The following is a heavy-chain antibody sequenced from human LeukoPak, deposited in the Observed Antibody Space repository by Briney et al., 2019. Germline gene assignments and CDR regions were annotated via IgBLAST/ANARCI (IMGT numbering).Heavy chain of an antibody. J-gene: IGHJ3*02. Sequence: SETLSLTCTVSGGSISGYYWSWIRQPPGKGLEWIGYIYYSGSTNYNPSLKSRVTISVDTSKNQFSLKLTSVTVADTALYYCARAPTSSTSSSSPCDIWGQGTMVTVSS. D-gene: IGHD2-2*01. CDR1: GGSISGYY. CDR2: IYYSGST. V-gene: IGHV4-59*08. CDR3: ARAPTSSTSSSSPCDI.